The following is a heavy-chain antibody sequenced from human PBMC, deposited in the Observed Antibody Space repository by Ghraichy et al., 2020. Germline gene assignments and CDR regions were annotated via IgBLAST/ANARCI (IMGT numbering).Heavy chain of an antibody. D-gene: IGHD2-15*01. CDR1: GFTFSSYA. V-gene: IGHV3-23*01. J-gene: IGHJ4*02. CDR3: AHLVVVVAARSVDY. Sequence: GGSLRLSCAASGFTFSSYAMSWVRQAPGKGLEWVSAISGSGGSTYYADSVKGRFTISRDNSKNTLYLQMNSLRAEDTAVYYCAHLVVVVAARSVDYWGQGTLVTVSS. CDR2: ISGSGGST.